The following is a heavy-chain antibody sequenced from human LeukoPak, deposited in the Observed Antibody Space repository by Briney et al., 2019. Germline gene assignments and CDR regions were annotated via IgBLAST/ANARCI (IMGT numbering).Heavy chain of an antibody. V-gene: IGHV3-21*04. D-gene: IGHD1-26*01. CDR3: AKGNMGATPFSAFDI. J-gene: IGHJ3*02. CDR2: ISSSSSYI. Sequence: GGSLRLSCAASGFTFSSYSMNWVRQAPGKGLEWVSSISSSSSYIYYADSVKGRFTISRDNSKNTLYLQMNSLRAEDTAVYYCAKGNMGATPFSAFDIWGQGTMVTVSS. CDR1: GFTFSSYS.